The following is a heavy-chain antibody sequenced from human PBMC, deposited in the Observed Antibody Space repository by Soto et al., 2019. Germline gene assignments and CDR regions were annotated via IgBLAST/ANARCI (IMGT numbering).Heavy chain of an antibody. V-gene: IGHV3-23*01. CDR1: GFTFSSYA. CDR2: ISGSGGST. Sequence: EVQLLESGGGLVQPGGSLRLSCAASGFTFSSYAMSWVRQAPGKGLEWVSAISGSGGSTYYADSVKGRFTISRDNSKNTLYLQTNSLRAEDTAVYYCAKDFRVVVASQYNWFDPWGQGTLVTVSS. J-gene: IGHJ5*02. D-gene: IGHD2-15*01. CDR3: AKDFRVVVASQYNWFDP.